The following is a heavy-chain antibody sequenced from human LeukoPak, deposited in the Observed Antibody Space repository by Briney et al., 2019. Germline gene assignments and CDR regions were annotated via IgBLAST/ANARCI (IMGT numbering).Heavy chain of an antibody. J-gene: IGHJ5*02. CDR2: ISSSGSTI. CDR1: GFTFSDYY. CDR3: ARDGEVITSDWFDP. D-gene: IGHD3-16*02. Sequence: GGSLRLSCAASGFTFSDYYMSWIRQAPGKGLEWVSYISSSGSTIYYADSVKGRFTISRDNAKNSLYLQMNSLRAEDTAVYYCARDGEVITSDWFDPWGQRTLVTVSS. V-gene: IGHV3-11*01.